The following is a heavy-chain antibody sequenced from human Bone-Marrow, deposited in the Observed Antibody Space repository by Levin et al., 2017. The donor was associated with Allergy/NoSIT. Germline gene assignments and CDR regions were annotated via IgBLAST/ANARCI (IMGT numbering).Heavy chain of an antibody. Sequence: GGSLRLSCAASGFTFSSYAMHWVRQAPGKGLEWVAVISYDGSNKYYADSVKGRFTISRDNSKNTLYLQMNSLRAEDTAVYYCARTDLGGYCSGGSCYSFDYWGQGTLVTVSS. J-gene: IGHJ4*02. CDR2: ISYDGSNK. CDR1: GFTFSSYA. CDR3: ARTDLGGYCSGGSCYSFDY. V-gene: IGHV3-30-3*01. D-gene: IGHD2-15*01.